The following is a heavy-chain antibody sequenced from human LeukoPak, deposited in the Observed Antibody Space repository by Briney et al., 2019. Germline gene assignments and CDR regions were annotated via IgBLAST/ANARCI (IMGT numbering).Heavy chain of an antibody. D-gene: IGHD3-3*01. J-gene: IGHJ1*01. CDR2: SIGRDGST. CDR1: GFPFSSYA. CDR3: AKGSDWRGDEYFS. Sequence: GGSLRLSCAASGFPFSSYAMSWVRQAPGKGLEWVSVSIGRDGSTYYADSVKGRFTISRDNSKNALYLQMNSLRAEDTAVYFCAKGSDWRGDEYFSSGARAPWSPSPQ. V-gene: IGHV3-23*01.